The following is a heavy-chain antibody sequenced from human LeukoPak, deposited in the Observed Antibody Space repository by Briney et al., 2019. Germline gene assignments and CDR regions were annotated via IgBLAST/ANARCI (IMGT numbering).Heavy chain of an antibody. J-gene: IGHJ3*02. V-gene: IGHV3-48*03. CDR1: GFTFSSYE. CDR2: VSGSGSNR. D-gene: IGHD2-15*01. CDR3: ASEGYCSGGSCHPDDAFDI. Sequence: GGSLRLSCAASGFTFSSYEMNWVRQAPGKGLEWVSYVSGSGSNRYYADSVKGRFTISRDNANNSLYLQMNSLRADDTAVYYCASEGYCSGGSCHPDDAFDIWGQGTMVTVSS.